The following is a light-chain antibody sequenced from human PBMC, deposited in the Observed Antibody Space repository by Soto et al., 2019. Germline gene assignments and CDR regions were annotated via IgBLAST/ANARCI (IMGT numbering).Light chain of an antibody. J-gene: IGKJ1*01. CDR2: ATS. Sequence: ETLLTQSPATLSMSPGETATISCRASQSVSNSLAWYRQRPGQPPSLLIYATSTRATGVPARFSGRGSGTDFTLTINRLEPEDVAVYYCQQYGSSPRTFGQGTKVDIK. CDR1: QSVSNS. CDR3: QQYGSSPRT. V-gene: IGKV3-20*01.